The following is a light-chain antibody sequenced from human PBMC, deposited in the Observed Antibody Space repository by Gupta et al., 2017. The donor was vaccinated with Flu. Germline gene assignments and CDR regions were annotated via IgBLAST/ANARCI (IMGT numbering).Light chain of an antibody. CDR2: EVT. J-gene: IGLJ1*01. V-gene: IGLV2-14*01. Sequence: QSALTQPASVSGSPGQSITISCTGTCSDVGGYDYVSWYQQHPGKAPNLMIYEVTKRPSGVTNRFSGSKSANTASLTISGRQDEDEADYYCSSDTSSSTDVFGTGTKVTVL. CDR3: SSDTSSSTDV. CDR1: CSDVGGYDY.